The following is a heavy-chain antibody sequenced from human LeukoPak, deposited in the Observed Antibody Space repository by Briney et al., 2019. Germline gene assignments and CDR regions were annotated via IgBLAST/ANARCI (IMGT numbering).Heavy chain of an antibody. CDR1: GGTFSSYA. CDR2: IIPIFGTA. D-gene: IGHD4-17*01. Sequence: SVKVSCKASGGTFSSYAISWVRQAPGQGLEWMGGIIPIFGTANYAQKFQGRVTITTDESTSTAYMELSSLRSEDTAVYYCARVNDYVGCFDYWGQGTLVTVSS. J-gene: IGHJ4*02. V-gene: IGHV1-69*05. CDR3: ARVNDYVGCFDY.